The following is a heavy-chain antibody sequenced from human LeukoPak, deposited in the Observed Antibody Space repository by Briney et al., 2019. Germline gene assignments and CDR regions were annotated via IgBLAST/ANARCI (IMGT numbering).Heavy chain of an antibody. J-gene: IGHJ4*02. Sequence: GESLKISCKGSGYSFTSYWIGWVRQMPGKGLEWTGIIYPGDSDTRYSPSFQGQVTISADKSISTAYLQWSSLKASDTAMYYCARHHHAFAMVRGVMRTHDYWGQGTLVTVSS. CDR2: IYPGDSDT. V-gene: IGHV5-51*01. CDR1: GYSFTSYW. D-gene: IGHD3-10*01. CDR3: ARHHHAFAMVRGVMRTHDY.